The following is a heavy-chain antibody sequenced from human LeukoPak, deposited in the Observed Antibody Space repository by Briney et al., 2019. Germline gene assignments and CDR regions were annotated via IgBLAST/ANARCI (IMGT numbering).Heavy chain of an antibody. V-gene: IGHV1-2*02. D-gene: IGHD1-26*01. J-gene: IGHJ4*02. CDR1: GGTFSSYA. CDR2: INPNSGNT. Sequence: ASVKVSCKASGGTFSSYAISWVRQAPGQGLEWMGWINPNSGNTDYAQKFQGRVTMTRDTSISTAYMELSRLRSDDTAVYYCARGSEWELPDFDYWGQGTLVTVSS. CDR3: ARGSEWELPDFDY.